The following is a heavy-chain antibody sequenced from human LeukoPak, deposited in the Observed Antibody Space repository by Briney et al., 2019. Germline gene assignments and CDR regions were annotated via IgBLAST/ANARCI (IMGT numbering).Heavy chain of an antibody. CDR3: ARVMRSSWFNWFDP. D-gene: IGHD6-13*01. V-gene: IGHV1-8*01. J-gene: IGHJ5*01. CDR1: GYTFTSYD. CDR2: MNPNSGNT. Sequence: ASVKVSCKASGYTFTSYDINWVRQATGQGLEWMGWMNPNSGNTGYAQKFQGRVTMTRNTSISTAYMELSSLRSEDTAVYYRARVMRSSWFNWFDPWGQGTTVTVSS.